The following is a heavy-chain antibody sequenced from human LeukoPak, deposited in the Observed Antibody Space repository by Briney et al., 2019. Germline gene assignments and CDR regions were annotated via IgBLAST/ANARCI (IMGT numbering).Heavy chain of an antibody. CDR2: IYYSGST. CDR1: GGYISSSSYY. D-gene: IGHD3-22*01. J-gene: IGHJ4*02. V-gene: IGHV4-39*07. CDR3: ARARYYDSSGYYLIDY. Sequence: PSETLSLTCTVSGGYISSSSYYWGWLRQPPGKGLEWIGSIYYSGSTYYNPSLKSRVTTSVDTSKKQFSLKLSSVTAADTAVYYCARARYYDSSGYYLIDYWGQGTLVTVSS.